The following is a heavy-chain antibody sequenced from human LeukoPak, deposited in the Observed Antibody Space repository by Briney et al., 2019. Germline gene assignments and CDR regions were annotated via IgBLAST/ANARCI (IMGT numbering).Heavy chain of an antibody. V-gene: IGHV3-7*04. CDR3: IRGSSSY. CDR1: GLTISKSW. Sequence: RGSLRLSCAVSGLTISKSWMSWVRQAPGKGLEWVANIDPDGSDIYYVDSVKGRFTVSRDNAKNSLYLQMNSLRVEDTGTYYCIRGSSSYWGQGTLVTV. J-gene: IGHJ4*02. CDR2: IDPDGSDI.